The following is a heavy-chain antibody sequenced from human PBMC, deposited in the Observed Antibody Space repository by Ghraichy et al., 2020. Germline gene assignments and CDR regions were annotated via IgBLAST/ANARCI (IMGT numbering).Heavy chain of an antibody. Sequence: LSLTCAASGFTFSSYWMHWVRQAPGKGLVWVSRINSDGSSTSYADSVKGRFTISRDNAKNTLYLQMNSLRAEDTAVYYCARDRVSRVSGSLYDYWGQGTLVTVSS. J-gene: IGHJ4*02. CDR3: ARDRVSRVSGSLYDY. CDR1: GFTFSSYW. D-gene: IGHD1-26*01. CDR2: INSDGSST. V-gene: IGHV3-74*01.